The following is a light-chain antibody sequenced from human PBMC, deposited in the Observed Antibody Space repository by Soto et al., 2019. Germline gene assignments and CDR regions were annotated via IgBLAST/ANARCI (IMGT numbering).Light chain of an antibody. CDR2: DAS. Sequence: VLTQSTATLSLSLGSRAPLSCRASQSVSSYLAWYQQKPGQAPRLLIYDASNRATGIPARFSGSGSGTDFTLTISSLEPEDFAVYYCQQRSNLLTSAGRAKVDI. CDR3: QQRSNLLT. V-gene: IGKV3-11*01. J-gene: IGKJ4*01. CDR1: QSVSSY.